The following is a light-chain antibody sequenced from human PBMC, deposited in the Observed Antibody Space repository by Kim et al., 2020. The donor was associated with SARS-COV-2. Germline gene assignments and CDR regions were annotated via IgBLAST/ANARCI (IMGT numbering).Light chain of an antibody. CDR3: MYGTHWPPSFT. Sequence: DVIMTQSPLSLPVTLGQPASISCRSSQSLVLSGGKTYLNWFHQRPGQSPRRLIYKVSNRDSGVPARFSGSGSGTDFTLNISRVQAEDVGVYYCMYGTHWPPSFTFGGGTKVDIK. V-gene: IGKV2-30*02. CDR1: QSLVLSGGKTY. J-gene: IGKJ4*01. CDR2: KVS.